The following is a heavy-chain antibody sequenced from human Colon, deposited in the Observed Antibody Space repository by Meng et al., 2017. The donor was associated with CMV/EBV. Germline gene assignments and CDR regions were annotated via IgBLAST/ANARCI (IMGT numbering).Heavy chain of an antibody. Sequence: GYYIHWIRQAPGQGLEWMGWINPDKGATNYAQKFQGRIGVTRDTSTSTVYMNLSGLNSDDAAIYYCARDPLFYYDSSRYYGNWFDPWGQGTLVTVSS. CDR1: GYY. CDR2: INPDKGAT. CDR3: ARDPLFYYDSSRYYGNWFDP. D-gene: IGHD3-22*01. J-gene: IGHJ5*02. V-gene: IGHV1-2*02.